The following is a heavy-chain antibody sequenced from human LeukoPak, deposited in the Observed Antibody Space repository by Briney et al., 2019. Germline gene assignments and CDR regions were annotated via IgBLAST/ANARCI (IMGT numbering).Heavy chain of an antibody. Sequence: GGSLRLSCATPGFTFNNYAMTWVRQAPGEGLEWVSTISGSGAATYYADSVKGRFTISRDNSKNTMYLQMTSLRAEDTAVYYCAKQPLNDYIWENWGQGTLVTVSS. CDR1: GFTFNNYA. D-gene: IGHD3-16*01. J-gene: IGHJ4*02. CDR2: ISGSGAAT. CDR3: AKQPLNDYIWEN. V-gene: IGHV3-23*01.